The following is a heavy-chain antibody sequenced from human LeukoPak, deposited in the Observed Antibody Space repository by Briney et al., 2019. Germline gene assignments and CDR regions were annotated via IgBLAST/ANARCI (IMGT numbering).Heavy chain of an antibody. Sequence: ASVTVSCKASGYTFTNYDLNWVRQATGQGLEWLGWMKPNSGETGYAQKFQGRVTLTRDTSISTAYMELSGLKSEDTAVYYCARDYGGDSGWFDPWGQGTLVTVSS. CDR2: MKPNSGET. CDR1: GYTFTNYD. D-gene: IGHD4-23*01. CDR3: ARDYGGDSGWFDP. J-gene: IGHJ5*02. V-gene: IGHV1-8*01.